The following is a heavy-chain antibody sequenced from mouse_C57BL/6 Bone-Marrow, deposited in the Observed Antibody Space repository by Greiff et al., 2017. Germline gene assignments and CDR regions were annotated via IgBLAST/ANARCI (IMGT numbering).Heavy chain of an antibody. J-gene: IGHJ2*01. Sequence: VQLQQSGPVLVKPGASVKMSCKASGYTFTDYYMNWVKQSHGKSLEWIGVINPYNGGTSYNQKFKGKATLPVDKSSSTAYMELNSLTAEDYAVYYCARSYFDYWGQGTTLTVSS. CDR3: ARSYFDY. CDR2: INPYNGGT. V-gene: IGHV1-19*01. CDR1: GYTFTDYY.